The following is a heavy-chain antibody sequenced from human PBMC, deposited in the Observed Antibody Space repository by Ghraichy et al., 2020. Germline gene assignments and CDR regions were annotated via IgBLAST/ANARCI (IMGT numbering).Heavy chain of an antibody. CDR2: INHSGST. CDR3: ARGDAITIFGVVNGMDV. V-gene: IGHV4-34*01. D-gene: IGHD3-3*01. Sequence: SETLSLTCAVYGGSFSGYYWSWIRQPPGKGLEWIGEINHSGSTNYNPSLKSRVTISVDTSKNQFSLKLSSVTAADTAVYYCARGDAITIFGVVNGMDVWGQGTTVTVSS. J-gene: IGHJ6*02. CDR1: GGSFSGYY.